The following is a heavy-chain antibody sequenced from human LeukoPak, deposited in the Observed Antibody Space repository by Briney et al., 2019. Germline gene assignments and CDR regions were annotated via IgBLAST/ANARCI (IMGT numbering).Heavy chain of an antibody. V-gene: IGHV3-30*01. D-gene: IGHD5-24*01. CDR1: GFNFIDFA. J-gene: IGHJ4*02. CDR3: ARPSPPGDGYNPPDY. CDR2: ISHDSKTK. Sequence: GGSLRLSCSASGFNFIDFAMHWVRQAPGKGLEGVAVISHDSKTKYHEESVKGRFTISRDNSKNTVYLQMNSLRLEDTAVYFCARPSPPGDGYNPPDYWGPGNLGT.